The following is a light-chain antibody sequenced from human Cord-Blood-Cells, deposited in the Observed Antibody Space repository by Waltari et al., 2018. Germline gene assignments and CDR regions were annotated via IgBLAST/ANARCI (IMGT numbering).Light chain of an antibody. J-gene: IGLJ3*02. CDR3: CSYAGSSTWV. V-gene: IGLV2-23*01. CDR1: SSDVGSYNL. Sequence: LTQPASVSGSPGQSITISCTGTSSDVGSYNLVSWYQQHPGKAPKLTIYEGSKRPSGVSNRFSGSKSGNTASLTISGLQAEDEADYYCCSYAGSSTWVFGGGTKLTVL. CDR2: EGS.